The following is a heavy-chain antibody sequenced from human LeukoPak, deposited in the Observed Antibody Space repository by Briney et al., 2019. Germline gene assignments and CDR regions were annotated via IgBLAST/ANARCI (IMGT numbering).Heavy chain of an antibody. CDR1: GGSISSGSYY. D-gene: IGHD3-10*01. Sequence: SETLSLTCTVSGGSISSGSYYWSWIRQPAGKGLEWFGRIYTSGGTNYNPSLKSRVTISVDTSKNQFSLKLSSVTAADTAVYYCARVGSDYYGSGSYYTHYYMDVWGKGTTVTVSS. J-gene: IGHJ6*03. CDR3: ARVGSDYYGSGSYYTHYYMDV. CDR2: IYTSGGT. V-gene: IGHV4-61*02.